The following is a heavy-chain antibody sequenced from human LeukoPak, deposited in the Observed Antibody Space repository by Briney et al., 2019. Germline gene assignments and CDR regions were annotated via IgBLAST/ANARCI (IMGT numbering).Heavy chain of an antibody. V-gene: IGHV4-39*07. CDR1: GGSISSSSYY. CDR2: IYYSGST. D-gene: IGHD1-14*01. CDR3: ARASEYYPGNRKFDY. J-gene: IGHJ4*02. Sequence: PSETLSLTCTVSGGSISSSSYYWGWIRQPPGKGLEWIGSIYYSGSTYYNPSLKSRVTISVDTSKNQFSLKLSSVTAADTAVYYCARASEYYPGNRKFDYWGQGTLVTVSS.